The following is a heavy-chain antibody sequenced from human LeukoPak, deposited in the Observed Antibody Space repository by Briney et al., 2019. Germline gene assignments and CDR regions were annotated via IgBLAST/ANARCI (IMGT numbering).Heavy chain of an antibody. D-gene: IGHD3-10*01. V-gene: IGHV3-23*01. Sequence: GGSLRLSCAASGFTFSSYAMRWVRQAPGRGLEWVSAISGSGGSTYYADSVKGRSTISRDNSKNTLYLQRNSWRAEDTAVYCCAKRGLDDPADVFDIWGQGTMVTVSS. CDR3: AKRGLDDPADVFDI. CDR1: GFTFSSYA. J-gene: IGHJ3*02. CDR2: ISGSGGST.